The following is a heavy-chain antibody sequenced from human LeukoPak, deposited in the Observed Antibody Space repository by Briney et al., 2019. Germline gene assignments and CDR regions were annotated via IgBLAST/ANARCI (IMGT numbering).Heavy chain of an antibody. CDR3: ARERRDGYKVYFDY. Sequence: SSETLSLTCTVSGGSISSYYWSWIRQPPGKGLEWIGYIYYSGSTNYNPSLKSRVTISVDTSKNQFSLKLSSVTAADTAVYYCARERRDGYKVYFDYWGLGTLVTVSS. J-gene: IGHJ4*02. D-gene: IGHD5-24*01. V-gene: IGHV4-59*01. CDR2: IYYSGST. CDR1: GGSISSYY.